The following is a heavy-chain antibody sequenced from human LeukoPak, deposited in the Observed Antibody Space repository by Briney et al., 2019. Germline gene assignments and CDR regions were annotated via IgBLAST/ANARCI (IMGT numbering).Heavy chain of an antibody. V-gene: IGHV4-34*01. J-gene: IGHJ4*02. D-gene: IGHD4-23*01. CDR1: GGSFSGYY. Sequence: SETLSLTCAVYGGSFSGYYWSWIRQPPGKGLEWIGEINHSGSTNYNPSLKSRVTISVDTSKNQFSLQLSSVTAADTAVYYCARGISTVVTHTFDYWGQGTLVTVSS. CDR2: INHSGST. CDR3: ARGISTVVTHTFDY.